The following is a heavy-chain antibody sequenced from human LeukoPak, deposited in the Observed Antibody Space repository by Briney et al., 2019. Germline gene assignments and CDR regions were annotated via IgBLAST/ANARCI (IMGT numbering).Heavy chain of an antibody. D-gene: IGHD2-2*01. Sequence: SETLSLTCTVSGGSISSSSYYWGWIRQPPGKGLEWIGSIYYSGSTYYNPSLKSRVTISVDTSKNQFSLKLSSVTAADTAVYYCARVTGDCSSTSCYVGQYYYYYMDVWGKGTTVTISS. V-gene: IGHV4-39*07. CDR3: ARVTGDCSSTSCYVGQYYYYYMDV. J-gene: IGHJ6*03. CDR1: GGSISSSSYY. CDR2: IYYSGST.